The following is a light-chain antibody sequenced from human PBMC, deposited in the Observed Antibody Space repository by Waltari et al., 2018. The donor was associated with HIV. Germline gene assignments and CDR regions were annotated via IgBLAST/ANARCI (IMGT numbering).Light chain of an antibody. CDR3: SSYAGSSNVV. Sequence: QSALTQPPSASGSPGQSVTISCSGTSSDVGGYNYVPWYQQHPGKAHKLMVYEVSTRPRGVPDRCSGAQSGNAASLTVSGLQAEDEADYYCSSYAGSSNVVLGGGTKLTVL. J-gene: IGLJ2*01. CDR2: EVS. V-gene: IGLV2-8*01. CDR1: SSDVGGYNY.